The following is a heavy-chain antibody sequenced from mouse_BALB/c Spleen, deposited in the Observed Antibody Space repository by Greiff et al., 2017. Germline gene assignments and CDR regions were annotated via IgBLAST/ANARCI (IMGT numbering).Heavy chain of an antibody. V-gene: IGHV1S56*01. J-gene: IGHJ3*01. CDR3: ARPSLPRLAWFAY. D-gene: IGHD5-5*01. CDR2: IYPGDGST. Sequence: VQLQQSGPELVKPGASVKMSCKASGYTFTSYYIHWVKQRPGQGLEWIGWIYPGDGSTKYNEKFKGKTTLTADKSSSTAYMLLSSLTSEDSAIYFCARPSLPRLAWFAYWGQGTLVTVSA. CDR1: GYTFTSYY.